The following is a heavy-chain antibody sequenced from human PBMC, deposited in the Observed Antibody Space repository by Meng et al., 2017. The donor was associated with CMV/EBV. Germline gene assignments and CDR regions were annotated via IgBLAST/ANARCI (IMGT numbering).Heavy chain of an antibody. V-gene: IGHV3-23*01. CDR2: ISSSGGT. D-gene: IGHD3-10*01. J-gene: IGHJ4*02. CDR1: GFTFINYA. Sequence: ESLKISCAASGFTFINYAMNWVRQAPGKGLEWVSSISSSGGTYYADSGKGRFTISRDTSRNTPYLQMNTLRAEDTAVYYCVGRQYGSGTYWGQGTLVTVSS. CDR3: VGRQYGSGTY.